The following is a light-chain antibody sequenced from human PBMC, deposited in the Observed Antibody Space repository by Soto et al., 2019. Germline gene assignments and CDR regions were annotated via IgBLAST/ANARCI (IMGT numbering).Light chain of an antibody. J-gene: IGLJ1*01. CDR2: EGS. V-gene: IGLV2-23*01. CDR1: SSDVGSYNL. CDR3: CSYAGSSTYV. Sequence: QSALTQPASVSGSPGQSITISCTGTSSDVGSYNLVSWYQQHPGKAPKLMIYEGSKRPSGVSNRFSGSKSGNTASLTIFGLQAEEEADYYCCSYAGSSTYVFGTGTKVTVL.